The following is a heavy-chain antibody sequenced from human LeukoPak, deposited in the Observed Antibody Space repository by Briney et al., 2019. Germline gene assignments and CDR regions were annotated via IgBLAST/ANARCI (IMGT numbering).Heavy chain of an antibody. Sequence: SETLSLTCTVSGASVSSYFWGWLRQPPGRGLEWIAYIYYGGNTRYNPSLKSRVTISEDTSNSQFSLRLNSVTAADTAVYYCARTVRGDYVDFWGQGTLVTVSS. J-gene: IGHJ4*02. V-gene: IGHV4-59*02. CDR3: ARTVRGDYVDF. D-gene: IGHD4-17*01. CDR2: IYYGGNT. CDR1: GASVSSYF.